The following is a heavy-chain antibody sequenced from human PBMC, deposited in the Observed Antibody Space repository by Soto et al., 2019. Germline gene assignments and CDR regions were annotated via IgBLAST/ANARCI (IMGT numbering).Heavy chain of an antibody. D-gene: IGHD4-17*01. CDR2: ISPYNGNT. Sequence: QVQLVQSGAEVKKPGASVKVSCKASGYTFISYGISWVRQAPGQGLEWMGWISPYNGNTNYVQKVQGRVTMTTDTSTRTAYTELRSLRSDDTAVYYCARDPYGDYVGGVFDYWGQGTLVTVSS. J-gene: IGHJ4*02. V-gene: IGHV1-18*04. CDR1: GYTFISYG. CDR3: ARDPYGDYVGGVFDY.